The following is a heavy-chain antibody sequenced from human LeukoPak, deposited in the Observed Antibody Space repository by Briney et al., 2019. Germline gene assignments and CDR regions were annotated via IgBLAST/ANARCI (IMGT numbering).Heavy chain of an antibody. V-gene: IGHV4-59*02. CDR3: ARDRYYYDSSGTRWFDP. J-gene: IGHJ5*02. D-gene: IGHD3-22*01. CDR2: IHNSGIT. CDR1: GDSVSNYY. Sequence: SETLSLTCTVSGDSVSNYYWSWIRQPPGKGLEWIGYIHNSGITNYNPSLKSRVTISVDTSKNQFSLKLSSVTAADTAVYYCARDRYYYDSSGTRWFDPWGQGTLVTVSS.